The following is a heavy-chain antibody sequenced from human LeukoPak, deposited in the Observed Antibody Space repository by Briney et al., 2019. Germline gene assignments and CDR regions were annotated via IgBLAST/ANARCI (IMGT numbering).Heavy chain of an antibody. CDR2: ISGAGGST. CDR3: ARDLYNMAKDYYYGMDV. D-gene: IGHD3-16*01. Sequence: GGSLRLSCADSEFTFSDYAMSWVRQAPGKGLEWVSAISGAGGSTYYADSVKGRFTISRDNAKNSLYLQMNSLRAEDTAVYYCARDLYNMAKDYYYGMDVWGQGTTVTVSS. CDR1: EFTFSDYA. V-gene: IGHV3-23*01. J-gene: IGHJ6*02.